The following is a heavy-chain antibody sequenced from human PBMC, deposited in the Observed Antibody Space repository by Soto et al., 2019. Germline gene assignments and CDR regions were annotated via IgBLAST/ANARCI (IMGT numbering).Heavy chain of an antibody. D-gene: IGHD2-15*01. CDR2: IYHSGST. CDR3: ARHYCRGGSCYLDY. Sequence: QVQLQESGPGLVKPSETLSLTCTVSGDSISSYYWSWIRQPPGKGLEWIGNIYHSGSTNYSPSLKGRGNRSVDTSKNQFSLKLTSVTAADTAVYSCARHYCRGGSCYLDYWGQGTLVTVSS. CDR1: GDSISSYY. V-gene: IGHV4-59*08. J-gene: IGHJ4*02.